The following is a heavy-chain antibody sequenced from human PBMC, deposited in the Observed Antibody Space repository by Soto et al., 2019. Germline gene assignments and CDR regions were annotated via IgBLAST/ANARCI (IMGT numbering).Heavy chain of an antibody. D-gene: IGHD2-15*01. V-gene: IGHV1-8*01. CDR1: GYTFTSYD. CDR2: MNPNSGNT. Sequence: GASVKVSCKASGYTFTSYDINWVRQATGQGLEWMGWMNPNSGNTGYAQKFQGRVTMTRNTSISTAYMELSSLRSEDTAVYYCAGYCSGGSCYSVNSNYWGQGTLVTVS. CDR3: AGYCSGGSCYSVNSNY. J-gene: IGHJ4*02.